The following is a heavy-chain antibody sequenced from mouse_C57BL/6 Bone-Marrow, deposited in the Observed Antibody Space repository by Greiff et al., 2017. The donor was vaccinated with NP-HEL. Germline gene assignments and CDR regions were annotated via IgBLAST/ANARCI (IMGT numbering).Heavy chain of an antibody. J-gene: IGHJ2*01. D-gene: IGHD2-14*01. V-gene: IGHV3-8*01. Sequence: EVKLMESGPGLAKPSQTLSLTCSVTGYSITSGYWNWIRKFPGNKLEYMGYISYSGSTYYNPSLKSRISITRDTSKNQYYLQLNSVTTEDTATYYCARWHRGFDYWGQGTTLTVSS. CDR3: ARWHRGFDY. CDR1: GYSITSGY. CDR2: ISYSGST.